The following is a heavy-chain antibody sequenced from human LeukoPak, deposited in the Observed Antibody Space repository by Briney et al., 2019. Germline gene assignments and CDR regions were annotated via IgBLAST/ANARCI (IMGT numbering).Heavy chain of an antibody. Sequence: GGSLRLSCAASGFTFSSYSMNWVRQAPGKGLEWVSSISSSSSYIYYADSVKGRFTISRDNAKNSLYLQMNSLRAEDTAVYYCARGTTVAPLKHNWFDPWGQGTLVTVSS. CDR2: ISSSSSYI. CDR1: GFTFSSYS. V-gene: IGHV3-21*01. J-gene: IGHJ5*02. CDR3: ARGTTVAPLKHNWFDP. D-gene: IGHD4-11*01.